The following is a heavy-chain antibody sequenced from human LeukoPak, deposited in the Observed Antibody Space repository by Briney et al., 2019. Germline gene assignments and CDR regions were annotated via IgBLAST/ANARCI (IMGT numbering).Heavy chain of an antibody. J-gene: IGHJ4*02. CDR3: ARPREGKPHEYSSSPFDY. CDR1: GYSFTSYW. V-gene: IGHV1-46*01. CDR2: INPSGGST. Sequence: GESLKISCKGSGYSFTSYWIGWVRQAPGQGLEWMGIINPSGGSTSYAQKFQGRVTMTRDTSTSTVYMELSSLRSEDTAVYYCARPREGKPHEYSSSPFDYWGQGTLVTVSS. D-gene: IGHD6-6*01.